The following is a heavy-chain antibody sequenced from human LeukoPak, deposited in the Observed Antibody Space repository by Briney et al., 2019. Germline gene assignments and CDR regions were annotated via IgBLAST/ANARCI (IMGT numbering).Heavy chain of an antibody. CDR1: GHTFTSYD. Sequence: GASVKVSCKASGHTFTSYDINWVRQATGQGLEWMGWMNPNSGNTGYAQKFQGRVTMTRNTSISTAYMELSSLRSEDTAVYYCARRQQLVRPYYYYYYMDVWGKGTTVTVSS. D-gene: IGHD6-13*01. V-gene: IGHV1-8*01. J-gene: IGHJ6*03. CDR2: MNPNSGNT. CDR3: ARRQQLVRPYYYYYYMDV.